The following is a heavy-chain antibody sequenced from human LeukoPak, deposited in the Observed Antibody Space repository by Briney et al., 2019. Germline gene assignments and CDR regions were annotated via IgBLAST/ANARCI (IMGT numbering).Heavy chain of an antibody. CDR3: AKDKYYYDSGIHFFDY. V-gene: IGHV3-23*01. Sequence: PGGSLRLSCAASGFTFSSYAMSWVRQAPGKGLEWVSAISGSGGSTYYADSVKGRFTISRDNSKNTLYLQMNSLRAEDTAVYYCAKDKYYYDSGIHFFDYWGQGTLVTVSS. CDR1: GFTFSSYA. D-gene: IGHD3-22*01. J-gene: IGHJ4*02. CDR2: ISGSGGST.